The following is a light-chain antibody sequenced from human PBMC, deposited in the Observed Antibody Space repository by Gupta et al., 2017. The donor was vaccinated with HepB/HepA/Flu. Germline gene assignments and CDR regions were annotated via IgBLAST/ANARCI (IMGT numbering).Light chain of an antibody. CDR1: QSISSY. J-gene: IGKJ2*01. CDR2: AAS. CDR3: QQCESTPHT. Sequence: DIQMTQSPSSLSASVGDRVTITCRASQSISSYLNWYQQKPGKAPKLLIYAASSLQSGVPSRFSGSGSGTDFTLTISRLQPEDFATYYCQQCESTPHTFGQGTKVEIK. V-gene: IGKV1-39*01.